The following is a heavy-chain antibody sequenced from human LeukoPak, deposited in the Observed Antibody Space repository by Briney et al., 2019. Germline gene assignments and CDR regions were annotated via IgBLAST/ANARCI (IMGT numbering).Heavy chain of an antibody. D-gene: IGHD2-15*01. V-gene: IGHV3-23*01. Sequence: GGSLRLSCAAPGFTFSSYAMNWVRQAPGKGLEWVSAICSNDNNTYYANSVKGRFTISRDNSKNTLSLQLNSLRAEDTAVYYCAKGTSSSCYSVPNYWGQGTLVTVSS. CDR3: AKGTSSSCYSVPNY. CDR1: GFTFSSYA. J-gene: IGHJ4*02. CDR2: ICSNDNNT.